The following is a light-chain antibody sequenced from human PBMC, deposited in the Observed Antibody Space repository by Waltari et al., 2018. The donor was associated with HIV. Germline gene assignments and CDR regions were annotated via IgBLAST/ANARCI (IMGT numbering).Light chain of an antibody. CDR3: QSYDSSLTTWV. CDR2: LNT. CDR1: TSNLGAGYN. V-gene: IGLV1-40*01. J-gene: IGLJ3*02. Sequence: QSVLTQPPSVSGAPGQRVTISCTGSTSNLGAGYNVHWYQQFPGTAPKHLIYLNTTRPAGVPDRFSGSKSGTSASLAIAGLQAEDEADYYCQSYDSSLTTWVFGGGTKLTVL.